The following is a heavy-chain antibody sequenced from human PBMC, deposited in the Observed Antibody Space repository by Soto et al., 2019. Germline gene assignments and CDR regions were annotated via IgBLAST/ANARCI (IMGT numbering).Heavy chain of an antibody. J-gene: IGHJ5*02. CDR3: ARGGLPNYYGSGSYYSPLSWFDP. CDR2: IICSGGST. Sequence: GSLRLSCAASGFTFSSYAMSWVRQAPGKGLEWVSAIICSGGSTYYADSVKGRFTISRDNSKNTLYLQMNSLRAEDTAVYYCARGGLPNYYGSGSYYSPLSWFDPWGQGSLVTVS. CDR1: GFTFSSYA. V-gene: IGHV3-23*01. D-gene: IGHD3-10*01.